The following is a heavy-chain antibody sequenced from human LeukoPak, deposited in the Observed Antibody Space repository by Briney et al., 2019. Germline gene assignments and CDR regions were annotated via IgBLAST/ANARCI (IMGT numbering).Heavy chain of an antibody. D-gene: IGHD2/OR15-2a*01. J-gene: IGHJ4*02. V-gene: IGHV4-31*03. CDR2: ISYRGIA. Sequence: PSETLSLTCTVSGGSISSGGFYWTWIRQHPGKGLEWIACISYRGIAYYNPSLKSRVTISVDTSQNQFSLNLSSVTAADTALYYCARVLYDYYFDYWGQGTLVTVSS. CDR1: GGSISSGGFY. CDR3: ARVLYDYYFDY.